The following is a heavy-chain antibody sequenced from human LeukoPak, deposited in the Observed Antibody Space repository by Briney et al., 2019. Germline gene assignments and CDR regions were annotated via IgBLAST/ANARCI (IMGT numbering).Heavy chain of an antibody. CDR1: GFTFSSYA. CDR2: ISGSGGST. D-gene: IGHD3-10*01. J-gene: IGHJ4*02. Sequence: GGSLRLSCAASGFTFSSYAMSWVRQAPGKGLEWVSAISGSGGSTYYADSVKGRFTISRDNSKNTLYLQMNSLRAEDTAVYCCAKSRGLVPYYFDYWGQGTLVTVSS. V-gene: IGHV3-23*01. CDR3: AKSRGLVPYYFDY.